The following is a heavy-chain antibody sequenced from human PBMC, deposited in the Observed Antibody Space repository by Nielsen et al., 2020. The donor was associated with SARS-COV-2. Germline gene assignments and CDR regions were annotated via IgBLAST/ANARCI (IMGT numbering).Heavy chain of an antibody. V-gene: IGHV5-51*01. CDR3: AKLKSVSGRGWFYFDS. CDR1: GYRFSTHW. D-gene: IGHD6-19*01. CDR2: IYPGDSDT. Sequence: GGSLRLSCKTSGYRFSTHWIGWVRHRPGKGLEWMGIIYPGDSDTTYSPSFQGQVPISADKSVSTAHLQWSSLKASDTAIYYCAKLKSVSGRGWFYFDSWGQGTQVTVSS. J-gene: IGHJ4*02.